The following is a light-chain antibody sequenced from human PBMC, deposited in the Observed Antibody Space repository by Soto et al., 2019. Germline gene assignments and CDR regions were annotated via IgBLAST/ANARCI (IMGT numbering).Light chain of an antibody. CDR3: QHYRSSLSIT. J-gene: IGKJ5*01. Sequence: EIVLTQSPGTLSLSPGERATLSCRASQSVSSTYLAWYQQKPGQAPRLLIHGASSRATGIPDRFSGSGSGTDFTLTISRLEPEDFAVYYCQHYRSSLSITFGQGTRLDIK. V-gene: IGKV3-20*01. CDR1: QSVSSTY. CDR2: GAS.